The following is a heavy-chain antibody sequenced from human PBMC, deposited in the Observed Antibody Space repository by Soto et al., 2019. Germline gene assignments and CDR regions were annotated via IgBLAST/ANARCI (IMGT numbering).Heavy chain of an antibody. J-gene: IGHJ4*02. CDR3: ARASDGYRSGWYVGYFDY. Sequence: GASVKVSCKASGYTFTSYGISWVRQAPGQGLEWMGWIRAYNGYTNYAQKFQGRVTITTDTSTSTAYMELRSLISDDTAVYYCARASDGYRSGWYVGYFDYWGQGTLVTSPQ. V-gene: IGHV1-18*04. D-gene: IGHD6-19*01. CDR1: GYTFTSYG. CDR2: IRAYNGYT.